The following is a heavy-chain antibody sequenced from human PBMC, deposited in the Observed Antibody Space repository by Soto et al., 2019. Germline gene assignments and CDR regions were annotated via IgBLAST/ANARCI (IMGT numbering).Heavy chain of an antibody. CDR2: ISGSGGST. CDR3: AKDQGPHSNWNYVQHKYYYYYYGMDV. J-gene: IGHJ6*02. Sequence: EVQLLESGGGLVQPGGSLRLSCAASGFTFSSYAMSWVRQAPGKGLEWVSAISGSGGSTYYADSVKGRFTISRDNSKNTLNLQMNSLRAEDTAVYYCAKDQGPHSNWNYVQHKYYYYYYGMDVWGQGTTVTVSS. V-gene: IGHV3-23*01. D-gene: IGHD1-7*01. CDR1: GFTFSSYA.